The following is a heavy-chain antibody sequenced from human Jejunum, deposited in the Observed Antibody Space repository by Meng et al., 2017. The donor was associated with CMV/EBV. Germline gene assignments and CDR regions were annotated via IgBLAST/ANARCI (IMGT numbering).Heavy chain of an antibody. J-gene: IGHJ4*02. CDR2: IKNKANSYIT. V-gene: IGHV3-72*01. Sequence: ASGFTFSDHHMDWVRQAPGKGLEWVGRIKNKANSYITESAASVRGRFTISRDDSKNSLYLQMNSLKTEDTAVYYCGRDSMKGGGFDCWGQGILVTVSS. D-gene: IGHD3-10*01. CDR1: GFTFSDHH. CDR3: GRDSMKGGGFDC.